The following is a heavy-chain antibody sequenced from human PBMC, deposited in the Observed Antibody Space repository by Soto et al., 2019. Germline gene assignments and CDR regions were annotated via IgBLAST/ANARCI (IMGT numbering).Heavy chain of an antibody. CDR1: GFTFSSYS. D-gene: IGHD6-19*01. V-gene: IGHV3-21*01. J-gene: IGHJ3*02. CDR3: ARDGHSSGWNPDAFDI. CDR2: SSSSNYI. Sequence: GGSLRLSCAASGFTFSSYSMNWVRQAPGKGLEWVLFSSSSNYIYYADSVKGRFTISRDNAKNSLYLQMNTLGADDTAVYYCARDGHSSGWNPDAFDIWGQGTMVTVSS.